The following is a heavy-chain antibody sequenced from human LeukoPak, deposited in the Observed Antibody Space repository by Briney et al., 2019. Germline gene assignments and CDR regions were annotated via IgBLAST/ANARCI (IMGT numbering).Heavy chain of an antibody. D-gene: IGHD2-15*01. CDR1: GYTFTSYD. CDR2: MNPNSGNT. J-gene: IGHJ6*03. Sequence: GASVKVSCKASGYTFTSYDINWVRQATGQGLEWMGWMNPNSGNTGYAQKFQGRVTITRDTSISTAYMVLSSLRSEDTAVYYCARVGVVVASNYYYYYYMDVWGKGTTVTVSS. V-gene: IGHV1-8*03. CDR3: ARVGVVVASNYYYYYYMDV.